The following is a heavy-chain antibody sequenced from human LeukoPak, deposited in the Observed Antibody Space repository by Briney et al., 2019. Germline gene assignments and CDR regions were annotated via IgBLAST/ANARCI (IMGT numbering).Heavy chain of an antibody. CDR2: TSYSDST. J-gene: IGHJ4*02. Sequence: PSETLSLTCTVSGDSFSSGYWSWIRQPPGKGLEWIGYTSYSDSTRYSPSLKSRVTMSIDTSTNQFSLKVTSVTPADTAVYYCARGSSRFDCWGQGTLVTVSS. D-gene: IGHD6-13*01. V-gene: IGHV4-59*01. CDR3: ARGSSRFDC. CDR1: GDSFSSGY.